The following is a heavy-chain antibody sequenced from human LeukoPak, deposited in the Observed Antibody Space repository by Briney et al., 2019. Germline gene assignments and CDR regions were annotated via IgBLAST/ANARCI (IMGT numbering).Heavy chain of an antibody. CDR2: INPNSGGT. CDR1: GYSFTGYY. J-gene: IGHJ3*02. D-gene: IGHD5-12*01. Sequence: ASVKVSCKASGYSFTGYYMHWVRQSPGQGLEWMGWINPNSGGTNYARKFQGRVTMTRDTSISTAYMELSRLRSDDTAVYYCARDHEWIAEMGAFDIWGQGTMVTVSS. CDR3: ARDHEWIAEMGAFDI. V-gene: IGHV1-2*02.